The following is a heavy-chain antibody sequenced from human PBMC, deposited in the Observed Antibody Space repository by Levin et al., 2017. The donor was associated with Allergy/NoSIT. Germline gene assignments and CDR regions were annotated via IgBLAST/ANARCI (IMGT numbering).Heavy chain of an antibody. Sequence: QTLSLTCTFSGFSLSTSGVGVGWIRQPPGKALEWLALIYWDDDKRYSPSLKSRLTITKDTSKNQVVLTMTNMDPVDTATYYCAHHHAAVTQGQAFDYWGQGTLVTVSS. D-gene: IGHD4-17*01. J-gene: IGHJ4*02. CDR1: GFSLSTSGVG. CDR3: AHHHAAVTQGQAFDY. V-gene: IGHV2-5*02. CDR2: IYWDDDK.